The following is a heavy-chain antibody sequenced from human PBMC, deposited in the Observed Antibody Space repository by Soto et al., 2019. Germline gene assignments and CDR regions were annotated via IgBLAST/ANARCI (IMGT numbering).Heavy chain of an antibody. CDR1: GYIVTKLS. D-gene: IGHD2-2*01. CDR3: ATSSPANYYYGVDV. CDR2: FDPEDGET. V-gene: IGHV1-24*01. Sequence: ASVKVSCKVSGYIVTKLSMHWVRQAPGKGLEWMGGFDPEDGETVYAQKFQGRVTMTEDRSTDTAYLELSSLRSEDTAVYYCATSSPANYYYGVDVWGQGTTVTVSS. J-gene: IGHJ6*02.